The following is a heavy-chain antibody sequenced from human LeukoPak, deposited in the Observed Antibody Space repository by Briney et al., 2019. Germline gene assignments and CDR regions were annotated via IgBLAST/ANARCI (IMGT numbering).Heavy chain of an antibody. J-gene: IGHJ4*02. CDR1: GGSFSGYY. D-gene: IGHD3-10*01. CDR3: ARGRSRYGGSGSYYTPFDY. Sequence: PSETLSLTCAVYGGSFSGYYWSWIRQPPGKGLEWIGEINHSGSTNYNPSLKSRVTISVDTSKNQFSLKLSSVTAADTAVYYCARGRSRYGGSGSYYTPFDYWGQGTLVTVSS. CDR2: INHSGST. V-gene: IGHV4-34*01.